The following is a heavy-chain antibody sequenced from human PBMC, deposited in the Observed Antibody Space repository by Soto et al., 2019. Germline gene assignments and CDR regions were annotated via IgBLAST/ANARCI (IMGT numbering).Heavy chain of an antibody. Sequence: GGSLRLSCAASGFTFSSYAMSWVRQAPGKGLEWVSAISGSGGSTYYADSVKGRFTISRDNSKNTLYLQMNSLRAEDTAVYYCARDLGYSGYDQSFDYWGQGTLVTVSS. V-gene: IGHV3-23*01. J-gene: IGHJ4*02. D-gene: IGHD5-12*01. CDR3: ARDLGYSGYDQSFDY. CDR2: ISGSGGST. CDR1: GFTFSSYA.